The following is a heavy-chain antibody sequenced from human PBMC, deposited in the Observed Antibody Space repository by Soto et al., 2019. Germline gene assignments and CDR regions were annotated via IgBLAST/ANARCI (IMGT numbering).Heavy chain of an antibody. CDR1: GGSISSYY. Sequence: PSETLSLTCTVSGGSISSYYWSWIRQPPGKGLEWIGYISHSGSTYYNPTLKSRVTISVDRSKNQFSLKLSSVTAADTAVYYCARGGLLPDYWGQGTLVTVSS. V-gene: IGHV4-59*12. J-gene: IGHJ4*02. CDR2: ISHSGST. D-gene: IGHD6-19*01. CDR3: ARGGLLPDY.